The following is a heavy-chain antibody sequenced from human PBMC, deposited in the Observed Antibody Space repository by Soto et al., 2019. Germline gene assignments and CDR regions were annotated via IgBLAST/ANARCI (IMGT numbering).Heavy chain of an antibody. D-gene: IGHD1-7*01. Sequence: GGSLRLSCAASGFTVSSNYMSWVRQAPGKGLEWVSVIYSGGSTYYADSVKGRFTISRDNSKNTLYLQMNSLRAEDTAVYYCARGGGGNYKDYYYMDVWGKGTTVTVSS. V-gene: IGHV3-66*01. CDR1: GFTVSSNY. CDR3: ARGGGGNYKDYYYMDV. J-gene: IGHJ6*03. CDR2: IYSGGST.